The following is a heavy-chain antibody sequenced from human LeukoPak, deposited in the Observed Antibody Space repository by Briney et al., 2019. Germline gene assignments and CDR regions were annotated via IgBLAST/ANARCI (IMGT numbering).Heavy chain of an antibody. Sequence: GGSLRLSCAASGFTFSSYALNWVRQAPGKGLEWVSAISGSGGSTYYADSVKGRFTISRDNSKNTLYLQMNSLRAEDTAVYYCAKDLAYSSSSPYWGQGTLVTVSS. CDR3: AKDLAYSSSSPY. CDR2: ISGSGGST. D-gene: IGHD6-13*01. J-gene: IGHJ4*02. V-gene: IGHV3-23*01. CDR1: GFTFSSYA.